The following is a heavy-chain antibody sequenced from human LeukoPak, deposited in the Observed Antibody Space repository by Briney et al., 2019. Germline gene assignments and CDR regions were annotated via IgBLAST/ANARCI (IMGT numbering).Heavy chain of an antibody. CDR3: ARWVQGGIVGATESDAFDI. CDR2: IYHSGST. J-gene: IGHJ3*02. CDR1: GGSISSGGYY. Sequence: SETLSLTCTVSGGSISSGGYYWSWIRQPPGKGLEWIGYIYHSGSTYYNPSLKSRVTISVDRSKNQFSLKLSSVAAADTAVYYCARWVQGGIVGATESDAFDIWGQGTMVTVSS. V-gene: IGHV4-30-2*01. D-gene: IGHD1-26*01.